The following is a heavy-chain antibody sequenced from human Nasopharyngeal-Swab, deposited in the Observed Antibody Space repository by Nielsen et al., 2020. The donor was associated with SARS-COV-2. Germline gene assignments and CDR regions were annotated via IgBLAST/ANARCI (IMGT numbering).Heavy chain of an antibody. D-gene: IGHD5-12*01. Sequence: GESLKISCAASGFIFTSFGMHWVRQAPGKGLEWVAVISYDGGNKNYADSVKGRFTISRDNAKNSLYLQMNSLRAEDTAVYYCAREVPYSGHDDAFDIWGQGTMVTVSA. J-gene: IGHJ3*02. CDR1: GFIFTSFG. CDR3: AREVPYSGHDDAFDI. V-gene: IGHV3-30*03. CDR2: ISYDGGNK.